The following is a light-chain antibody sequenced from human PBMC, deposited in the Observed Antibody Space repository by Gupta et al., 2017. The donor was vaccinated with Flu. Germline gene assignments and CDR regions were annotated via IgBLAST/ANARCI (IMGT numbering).Light chain of an antibody. Sequence: DSDDGNTYLYCYLQKPEQSPQLLIYTLSYRASGVPDMFSGSGSGTDFILNISRVEDEDVGVYYCKQRIELLTFGHGTRVDIK. CDR1: DSDDGNTY. CDR3: KQRIELLT. V-gene: IGKV2-40*01. J-gene: IGKJ3*01. CDR2: TLS.